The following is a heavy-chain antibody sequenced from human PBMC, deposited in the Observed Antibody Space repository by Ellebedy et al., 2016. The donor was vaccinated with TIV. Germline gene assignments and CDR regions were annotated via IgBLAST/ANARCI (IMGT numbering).Heavy chain of an antibody. CDR1: GFTVSAYD. V-gene: IGHV3-13*01. CDR2: LAVRGES. D-gene: IGHD2-2*01. CDR3: VRENCYSSGCPGWSHMDA. J-gene: IGHJ6*03. Sequence: GGSLRLXXAASGFTVSAYDMYWVRQVAGQSLEWLATLAVRGESYYLDSVKGRFTVSRADAKNSFYLQMNSLRAEDTAVYYCVRENCYSSGCPGWSHMDAWGKGTTVTVSS.